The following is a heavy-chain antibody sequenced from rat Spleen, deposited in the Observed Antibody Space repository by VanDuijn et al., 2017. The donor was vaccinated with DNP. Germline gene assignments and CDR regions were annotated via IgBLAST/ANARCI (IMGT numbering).Heavy chain of an antibody. CDR1: GFTFSDYY. CDR2: ISYDGGST. D-gene: IGHD1-4*01. J-gene: IGHJ2*01. CDR3: ARQGTTRGPFDY. V-gene: IGHV5-7*01. Sequence: EVQLVESDGGLVQPGRSLKLSCAVSGFTFSDYYMAWVRQAPTKGLEWVASISYDGGSTYYRDSVKGRFTISRDNAKSTLYLQMDSLRSEDTASYYCARQGTTRGPFDYWGQGVMVTVSS.